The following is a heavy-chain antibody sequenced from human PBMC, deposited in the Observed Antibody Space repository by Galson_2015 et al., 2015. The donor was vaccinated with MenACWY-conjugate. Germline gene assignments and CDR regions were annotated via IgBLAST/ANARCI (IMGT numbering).Heavy chain of an antibody. V-gene: IGHV1-69*06. J-gene: IGHJ5*01. CDR1: GGTFSSYA. Sequence: SVKVSCKASGGTFSSYAISWVRQAPGQGLEWMGGIISIFGTANYAQKFQGRVTITADKSTSTAYMELSSLRSEDTAVYYCARGYYDSRGADSWGQGTLVTVSA. D-gene: IGHD3-22*01. CDR3: ARGYYDSRGADS. CDR2: IISIFGTA.